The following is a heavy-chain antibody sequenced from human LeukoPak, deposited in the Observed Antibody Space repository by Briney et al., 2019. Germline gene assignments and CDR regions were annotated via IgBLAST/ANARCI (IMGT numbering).Heavy chain of an antibody. CDR3: ARTRRKHSYGYPPFDY. Sequence: NASETLSLTCAVSGGSISSSNWWSWVRQPPGKGLEWIGEIYHSGSTNYNPSLKSRVTISVDTSKNQFSLKLSSVTAADTAVYYCARTRRKHSYGYPPFDYWGQGTLVTVSS. CDR1: GGSISSSNW. J-gene: IGHJ4*02. CDR2: IYHSGST. V-gene: IGHV4-4*02. D-gene: IGHD5-18*01.